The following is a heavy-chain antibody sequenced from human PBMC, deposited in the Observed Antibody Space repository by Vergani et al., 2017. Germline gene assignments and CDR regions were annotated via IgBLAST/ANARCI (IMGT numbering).Heavy chain of an antibody. CDR3: AKDTGREWELLSAFDY. CDR2: IYSGGSI. CDR1: GFTVSSNY. D-gene: IGHD1-26*01. Sequence: EVQLVESGGGLIQPGGSLRLSCAASGFTVSSNYMSWVRQAPGKGLEWVSVIYSGGSIGYADSVKGRFTISRDNAKNSLYLQMNSLRAEDTALYYCAKDTGREWELLSAFDYWGQGTLVTVSS. J-gene: IGHJ4*02. V-gene: IGHV3-53*01.